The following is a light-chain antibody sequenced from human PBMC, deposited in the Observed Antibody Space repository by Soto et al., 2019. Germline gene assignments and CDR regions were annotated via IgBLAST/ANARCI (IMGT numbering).Light chain of an antibody. CDR3: AAWDDRLNGPV. CDR2: NTY. J-gene: IGLJ3*02. CDR1: SSNLGSNS. Sequence: QSALTQPPSASGTPGQRVIISCSGSSSNLGSNSGNWYQQLPGTAPKLLIYNTYQRPLGVPDRFSGSKSGTSASLAISGLQSEDEGDYFCAAWDDRLNGPVFGGGTKLTVL. V-gene: IGLV1-44*01.